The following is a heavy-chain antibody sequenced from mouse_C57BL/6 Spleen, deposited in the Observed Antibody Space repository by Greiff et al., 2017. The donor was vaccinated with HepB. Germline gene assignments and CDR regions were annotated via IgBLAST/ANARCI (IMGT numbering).Heavy chain of an antibody. CDR1: GFNIKDYY. J-gene: IGHJ4*01. Sequence: VQLQQSGAELVRPGASVKLSCTASGFNIKDYYMHWVKQRPEQGLEWIGRIDPEDGDTEYAPKFQGKATMTADTSSNTAYLQLSSLTSEDTAVYYCTTGSNYVYDAMDYWGQGTSVTVSS. D-gene: IGHD2-5*01. V-gene: IGHV14-1*01. CDR3: TTGSNYVYDAMDY. CDR2: IDPEDGDT.